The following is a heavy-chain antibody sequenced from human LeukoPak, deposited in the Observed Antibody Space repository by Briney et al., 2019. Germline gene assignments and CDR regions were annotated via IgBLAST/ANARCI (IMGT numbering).Heavy chain of an antibody. D-gene: IGHD3-9*01. V-gene: IGHV3-48*04. Sequence: GESLRLSCAASGFTFSSYTMNWVRQAPGKGLEWVSYISSSSNTIYYADSVKGRFTISRDNAKNSLYLQMNSLRAEDTAVYYCVRGNSDWLTKTEFDYWGQGNPVTVSS. CDR1: GFTFSSYT. CDR2: ISSSSNTI. J-gene: IGHJ4*02. CDR3: VRGNSDWLTKTEFDY.